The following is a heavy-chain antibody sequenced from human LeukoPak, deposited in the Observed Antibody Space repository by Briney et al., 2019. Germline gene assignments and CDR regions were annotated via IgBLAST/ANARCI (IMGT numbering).Heavy chain of an antibody. J-gene: IGHJ4*02. D-gene: IGHD6-19*01. Sequence: VASVTVSCKASGFTFTDYHMHWVRQAPGQGLEWMAWISPNSDATAYAQKFLGRVTMTRDTSTSTDYMELSGLTSDDTAVYYCAREVAVAEIKNYDYWGQGTLVIVSS. CDR1: GFTFTDYH. V-gene: IGHV1-2*02. CDR3: AREVAVAEIKNYDY. CDR2: ISPNSDAT.